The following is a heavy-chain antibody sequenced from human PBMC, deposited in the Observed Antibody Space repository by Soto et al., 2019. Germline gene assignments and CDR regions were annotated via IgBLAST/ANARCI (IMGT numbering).Heavy chain of an antibody. CDR1: GSTFSSYA. J-gene: IGHJ4*02. CDR2: ISFDGGRK. V-gene: IGHV3-30*04. CDR3: ARGLGGWLGTFDY. D-gene: IGHD6-19*01. Sequence: QVQLVESGGGVVQPGGSLRLSCAASGSTFSSYAMHWVRQAPGKGLEWVAVISFDGGRKDSAASVKGRFTISRDDPKNTLHLQMSSLRTEDTAVYYCARGLGGWLGTFDYWGQGTVVTVSS.